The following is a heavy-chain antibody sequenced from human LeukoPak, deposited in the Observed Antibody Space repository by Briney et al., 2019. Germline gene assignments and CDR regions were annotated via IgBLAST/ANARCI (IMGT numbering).Heavy chain of an antibody. CDR3: ARDHEGVVGTTGGDDY. CDR1: SESFSGYF. CDR2: INYSGST. Sequence: SETLSLTCAIYSESFSGYFWSWIRQPPGKGLEWIGEINYSGSTNYNPSLKSRVTISVDTSKNQFSLKLSSVTAADTAVYYCARDHEGVVGTTGGDDYWGQGTLVTVSS. D-gene: IGHD1-26*01. V-gene: IGHV4-34*01. J-gene: IGHJ4*02.